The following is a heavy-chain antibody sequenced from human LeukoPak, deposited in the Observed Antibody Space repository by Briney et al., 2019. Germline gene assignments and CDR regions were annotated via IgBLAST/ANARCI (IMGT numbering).Heavy chain of an antibody. Sequence: TSETLSLTCAVYGGSFSGYYWSWIRQPPGKGLEWIGEINHSGSTNYNPSLKSRVTISVDTSKNQFSLKLSSVTAADTAVYYCARIPRSGAKEIVVVPAAIRKMDVWGKGTTVTVSS. CDR1: GGSFSGYY. CDR2: INHSGST. J-gene: IGHJ6*04. V-gene: IGHV4-34*01. CDR3: ARIPRSGAKEIVVVPAAIRKMDV. D-gene: IGHD2-2*02.